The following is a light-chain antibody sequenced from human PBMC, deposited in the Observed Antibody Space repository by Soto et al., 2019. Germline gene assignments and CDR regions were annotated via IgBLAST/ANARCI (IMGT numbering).Light chain of an antibody. Sequence: QSVLTQPASVSGSPGQSITISCTGTSSTVGGFNVVSWYQQHPGKAPKVIIYEGIKRPSGVSNRFSGSNSGSTASLTISGLQAEDEADYYCCSYVGATNYVFGIGTKVTV. CDR2: EGI. CDR3: CSYVGATNYV. CDR1: SSTVGGFNV. V-gene: IGLV2-23*01. J-gene: IGLJ1*01.